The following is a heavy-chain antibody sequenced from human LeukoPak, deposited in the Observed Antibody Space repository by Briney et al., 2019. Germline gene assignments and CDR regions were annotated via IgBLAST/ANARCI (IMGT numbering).Heavy chain of an antibody. CDR3: ARGRYYGSGSYYTGYYYYGMDV. D-gene: IGHD3-10*01. CDR2: INTNTGNP. J-gene: IGHJ6*02. CDR1: GYTFTSYA. Sequence: GASVKVSCKASGYTFTSYAMNWVRQAPGQGLEWMGWINTNTGNPTYAQGFTGRFVFSLDTSVSTAYLQISSLKAEDTAVYYCARGRYYGSGSYYTGYYYYGMDVWGQGTTVTVSS. V-gene: IGHV7-4-1*02.